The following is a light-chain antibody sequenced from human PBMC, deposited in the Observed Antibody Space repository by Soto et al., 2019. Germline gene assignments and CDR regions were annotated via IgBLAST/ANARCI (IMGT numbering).Light chain of an antibody. J-gene: IGKJ3*01. CDR3: QQYGSSPLFT. V-gene: IGKV3-20*01. CDR1: HSVSSSY. CDR2: GAS. Sequence: EIVLTQSPGTLSLSPGERATLSCRASHSVSSSYLAWYQQKPGQAPRLLIYGASSRATGIPDRFSGSGSGTDFTLTISRLEPKDFAVYYCQQYGSSPLFTFGPGTKVDIK.